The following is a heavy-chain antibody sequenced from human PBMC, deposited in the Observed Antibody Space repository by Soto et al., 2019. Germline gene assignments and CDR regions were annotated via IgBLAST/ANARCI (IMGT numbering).Heavy chain of an antibody. CDR1: GFTFSSYS. CDR2: ISSSSSTI. D-gene: IGHD6-25*01. CDR3: ARDQKKSASQYYGMDV. J-gene: IGHJ6*02. Sequence: VGSLRLSCAASGFTFSSYSMNWVRQAPGKGLEWVSYISSSSSTIYYADSVKGRFTISRDNAKNSLYLQMNSLRDEDTAVYYCARDQKKSASQYYGMDVWGQGTTVTVSS. V-gene: IGHV3-48*02.